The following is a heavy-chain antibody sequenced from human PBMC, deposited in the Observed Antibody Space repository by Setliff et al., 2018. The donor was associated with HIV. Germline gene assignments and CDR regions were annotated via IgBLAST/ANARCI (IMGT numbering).Heavy chain of an antibody. Sequence: GESLKISCAASGFAFNTYSMNWIRQAPGKGLEWVSSISSDSNYIYYADSVRGRFTISRDNAKNSLYLQMNSLRAEDTALYYCTGHNSYCIADWGQGTLVTVSS. D-gene: IGHD2-15*01. J-gene: IGHJ4*02. V-gene: IGHV3-21*01. CDR3: TGHNSYCIAD. CDR2: ISSDSNYI. CDR1: GFAFNTYS.